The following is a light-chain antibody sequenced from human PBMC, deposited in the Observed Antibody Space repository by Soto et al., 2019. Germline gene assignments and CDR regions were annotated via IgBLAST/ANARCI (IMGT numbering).Light chain of an antibody. Sequence: DIQMTQSPSTLSASVGDRVTITCRASQSISSWLVWYQQKPGKAPKLLIYKASGLESGVPSRFSGSGSGTEFTLPISSLQPDDFATYYCQQYSGYPWTFGQGTKVEIK. CDR2: KAS. V-gene: IGKV1-5*03. CDR3: QQYSGYPWT. J-gene: IGKJ1*01. CDR1: QSISSW.